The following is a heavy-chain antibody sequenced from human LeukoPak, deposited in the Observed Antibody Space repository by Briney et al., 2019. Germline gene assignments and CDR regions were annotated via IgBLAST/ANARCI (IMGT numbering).Heavy chain of an antibody. V-gene: IGHV4-38-2*02. D-gene: IGHD3-22*01. CDR2: IYHSGST. CDR1: GYSISIGYY. CDR3: ARDPHSSGYLYYFDY. Sequence: KPSETLSLTCAVSGYSISIGYYWGWIRQPPGKGLEWIGSIYHSGSTYYNPSLKSRVTISVDTSKNQFSLKLSSVTAADTAVYYCARDPHSSGYLYYFDYWGQGTLVTVSS. J-gene: IGHJ4*02.